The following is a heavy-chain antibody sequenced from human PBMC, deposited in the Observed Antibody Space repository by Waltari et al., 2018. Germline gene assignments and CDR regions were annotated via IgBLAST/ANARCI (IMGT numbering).Heavy chain of an antibody. CDR3: ARDRGDTAMAVFDY. Sequence: QVQLQESGPGLVKPSETLSLTCPVSGGSISSYSWSWIRPPAGTGLEWIGRIYTSGSTNYNPSLKSRVTMSVDTSKNQFSLKLSSVTAADTAVYYCARDRGDTAMAVFDYWGQGTLVTVSS. CDR2: IYTSGST. CDR1: GGSISSYS. J-gene: IGHJ4*02. D-gene: IGHD5-18*01. V-gene: IGHV4-4*07.